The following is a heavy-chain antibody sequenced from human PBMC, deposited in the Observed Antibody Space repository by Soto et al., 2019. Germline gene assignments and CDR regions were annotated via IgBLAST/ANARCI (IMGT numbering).Heavy chain of an antibody. J-gene: IGHJ5*01. V-gene: IGHV3-48*01. Sequence: EVQLVESGGGLVQPGGSLRLSCAASGFTFSSYSMNWVRQAPGKGLEWVSYISSSRSTIYYADSVKGRFTISRDNAKNSLYLQMNSLRAEDTAVYYCARDCPGSSTTCYGNEWFDSWGQGTLVTDSS. CDR1: GFTFSSYS. CDR3: ARDCPGSSTTCYGNEWFDS. D-gene: IGHD2-2*01. CDR2: ISSSRSTI.